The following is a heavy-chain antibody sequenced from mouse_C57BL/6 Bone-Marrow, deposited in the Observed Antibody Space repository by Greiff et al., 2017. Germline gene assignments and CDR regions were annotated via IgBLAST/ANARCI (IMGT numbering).Heavy chain of an antibody. D-gene: IGHD1-1*01. J-gene: IGHJ4*01. CDR3: TTGDYYGSSKYYYAMDY. Sequence: VKLQESGAELVRPGASVKLSCTASGFNIKDYYMHWVKQRPEQGLEWIGRIDPEDGDTEYAPKFQGKATMTADTSSNTAYLQLSSLTSEDTAVYYCTTGDYYGSSKYYYAMDYWGQGTSVTVSS. CDR2: IDPEDGDT. V-gene: IGHV14-1*01. CDR1: GFNIKDYY.